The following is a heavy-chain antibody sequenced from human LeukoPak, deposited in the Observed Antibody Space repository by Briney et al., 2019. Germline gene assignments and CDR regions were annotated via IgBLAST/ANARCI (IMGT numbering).Heavy chain of an antibody. J-gene: IGHJ4*02. D-gene: IGHD3-22*01. CDR3: ARGTSGYYYASDY. CDR1: GGSFSGYY. V-gene: IGHV4-34*01. Sequence: SETLSLTCAVYGGSFSGYYWSWIRQPPGKGLEWIGEINHSGSTNYNPSLKSRVTISVDTSKNQFSLKLSSVTAADTAVYYCARGTSGYYYASDYWGQGTPVTVSS. CDR2: INHSGST.